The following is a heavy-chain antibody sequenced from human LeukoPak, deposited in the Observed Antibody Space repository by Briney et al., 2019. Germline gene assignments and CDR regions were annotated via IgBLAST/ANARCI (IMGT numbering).Heavy chain of an antibody. CDR1: GYTFTSYD. CDR2: MNPNSGNT. CDR3: ARGSDIVVVPAAINWFDP. Sequence: ASVKVSCKASGYTFTSYDINWVRQATGQGLEWMGWMNPNSGNTGYAQKFQGRVTMTRNTSISTAYMELSSLRSEDTAVYYCARGSDIVVVPAAINWFDPWGQGTLVTASS. V-gene: IGHV1-8*01. D-gene: IGHD2-2*01. J-gene: IGHJ5*02.